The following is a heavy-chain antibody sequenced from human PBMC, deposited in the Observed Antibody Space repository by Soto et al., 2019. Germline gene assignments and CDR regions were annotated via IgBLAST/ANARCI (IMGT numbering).Heavy chain of an antibody. CDR3: AQRSRGFGASNFDY. V-gene: IGHV2-5*02. CDR1: GFSFSTRGEG. J-gene: IGHJ4*02. Sequence: GAKLVTATQTLTVNGTFAGFSFSTRGEGVGWIRQPPGKALAWLALIYWDDDKRYSPSLKSRLTITKATSKNQVVLTMTNMDPVDTATYYCAQRSRGFGASNFDYWGQGTQVTVSS. CDR2: IYWDDDK. D-gene: IGHD3-10*01.